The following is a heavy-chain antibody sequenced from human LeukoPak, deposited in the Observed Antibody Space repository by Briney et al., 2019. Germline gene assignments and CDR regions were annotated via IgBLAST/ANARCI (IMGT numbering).Heavy chain of an antibody. Sequence: PGGSLRLSCAASGFTFSTYAMTWVRQVPGKGLEWVSAISGSGASTYYADSVKGRFTISRDNSKNTLNLQMNSLRAEDTAVYYCAREPRLGSSWSYFDYWGQGTLVTVSS. CDR2: ISGSGAST. V-gene: IGHV3-23*01. CDR3: AREPRLGSSWSYFDY. J-gene: IGHJ4*02. D-gene: IGHD6-13*01. CDR1: GFTFSTYA.